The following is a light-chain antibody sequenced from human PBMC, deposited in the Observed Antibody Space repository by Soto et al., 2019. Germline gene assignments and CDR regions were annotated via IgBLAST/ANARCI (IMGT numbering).Light chain of an antibody. CDR1: SSDVGGYNF. Sequence: QSALTQPASVSGSPGQSITISCTGTSSDVGGYNFVSWYQQPPGKVPKLMIFHVNSRPSGVSDRLSGSKSGNTASLTISGLQAEDEGDYYCSSFTSSSTHVFGSGTKLTVL. CDR2: HVN. CDR3: SSFTSSSTHV. V-gene: IGLV2-14*03. J-gene: IGLJ1*01.